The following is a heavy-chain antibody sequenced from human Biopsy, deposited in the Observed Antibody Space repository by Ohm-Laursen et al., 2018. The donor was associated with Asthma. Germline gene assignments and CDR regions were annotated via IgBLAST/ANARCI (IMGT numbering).Heavy chain of an antibody. Sequence: SLRLSCAASGFTFSSYSMNWVRPAPGKGLEWVSYISSSSSTIYYADSVKGRFTISRDNAKNSLYLQMNSLRDEDTAVYYCARFKRGYSYGYAGVFDYWGQGTRVTVSS. CDR3: ARFKRGYSYGYAGVFDY. J-gene: IGHJ4*02. D-gene: IGHD5-18*01. CDR2: ISSSSSTI. CDR1: GFTFSSYS. V-gene: IGHV3-48*02.